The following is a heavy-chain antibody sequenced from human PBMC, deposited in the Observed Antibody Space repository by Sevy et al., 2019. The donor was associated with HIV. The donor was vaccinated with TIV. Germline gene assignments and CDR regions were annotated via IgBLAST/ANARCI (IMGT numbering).Heavy chain of an antibody. D-gene: IGHD6-13*01. V-gene: IGHV3-23*01. CDR3: ASSYSSSWNYYYYGMDV. CDR1: GFTFSSYA. J-gene: IGHJ6*02. CDR2: ISGSGGST. Sequence: GGSLRLSCAASGFTFSSYAMSWVRQAPGKGLEWVSAISGSGGSTYYADSVKGRFTISRDNSKNTLYLQMNSLRAEDTAVYYCASSYSSSWNYYYYGMDVWGQGTTVTVSS.